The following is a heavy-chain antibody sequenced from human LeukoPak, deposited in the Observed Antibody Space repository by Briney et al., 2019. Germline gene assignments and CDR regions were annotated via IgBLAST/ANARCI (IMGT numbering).Heavy chain of an antibody. J-gene: IGHJ4*02. CDR2: IWYDGSNK. D-gene: IGHD3-22*01. CDR1: GFTFSSYV. V-gene: IGHV3-33*06. CDR3: AKDYDSSGYTFDY. Sequence: GRSLRLSCAASGFTFSSYVMHWVRQAPGKGLEWVAVIWYDGSNKYYADSVKGRFTISRDNSKNTLYLQMNSLRAEDTAVYYCAKDYDSSGYTFDYWGQGTLVTVSS.